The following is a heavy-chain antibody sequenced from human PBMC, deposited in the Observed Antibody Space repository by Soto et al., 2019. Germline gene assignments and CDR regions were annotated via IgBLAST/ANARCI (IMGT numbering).Heavy chain of an antibody. CDR1: YASINNYH. D-gene: IGHD2-2*01. Sequence: PSETLSLTCTVSYASINNYHWTWIRQTPGKGLEWIAYIYYTGTTNFNPSLKSRVTISVDTSKNQFSLKLTSVTAADTAVYYCARVRGNQLLGWFAPWGQGTLVTVSS. CDR3: ARVRGNQLLGWFAP. V-gene: IGHV4-59*12. CDR2: IYYTGTT. J-gene: IGHJ5*02.